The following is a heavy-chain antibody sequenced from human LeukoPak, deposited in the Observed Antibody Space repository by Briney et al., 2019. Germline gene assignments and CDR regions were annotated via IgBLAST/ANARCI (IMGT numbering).Heavy chain of an antibody. D-gene: IGHD5-24*01. V-gene: IGHV4-59*01. Sequence: PSGTLSLTCTVSGGSISSYFWHWLRQPPGKGLEWMGYIYDSGTTAYNPSLKRRVTMSVDTSKNQFSLNLSSVTAADTAVYYCARDPDGYKFFDYWGQGTLVTVSS. J-gene: IGHJ4*02. CDR3: ARDPDGYKFFDY. CDR1: GGSISSYF. CDR2: IYDSGTT.